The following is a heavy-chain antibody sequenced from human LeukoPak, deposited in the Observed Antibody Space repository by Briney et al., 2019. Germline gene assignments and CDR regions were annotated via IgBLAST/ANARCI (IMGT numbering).Heavy chain of an antibody. V-gene: IGHV4-30-4*08. CDR2: IYYSGST. CDR1: GGSISSGDYY. J-gene: IGHJ3*02. D-gene: IGHD3-3*01. CDR3: ARDQDYDFWSGSQAGHAFDI. Sequence: SENLSLTCIVSGGSISSGDYYWSWIRQPPGKGLEWIGYIYYSGSTYYNPSLKSRVTISVDTSKHQFSLKLSSVTAADTAVYYCARDQDYDFWSGSQAGHAFDIWGQGTMVTVSS.